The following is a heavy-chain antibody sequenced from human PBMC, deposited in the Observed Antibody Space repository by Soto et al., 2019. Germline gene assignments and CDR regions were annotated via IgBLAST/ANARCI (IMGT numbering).Heavy chain of an antibody. V-gene: IGHV4-31*03. Sequence: QVQLQESGPELVKPSQTLSLTCSVSGGSITTNGHYWTWIRQHPGQGLEWIAYIYYTGNSYLNPSLKSRLRISVETSKNQFSLELRSVTAADTAVYYCAREQWGFDSWGQGTLVTVSS. D-gene: IGHD6-19*01. J-gene: IGHJ4*02. CDR2: IYYTGNS. CDR3: AREQWGFDS. CDR1: GGSITTNGHY.